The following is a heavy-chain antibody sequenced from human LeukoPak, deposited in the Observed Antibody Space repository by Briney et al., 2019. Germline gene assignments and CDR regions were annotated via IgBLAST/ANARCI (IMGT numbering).Heavy chain of an antibody. D-gene: IGHD6-19*01. Sequence: PGGSLRLSCAASGFTFSSSAMSWVRQAPGKGLDWVSGLSGGGGSTYYADSVKGRFTISRDNSKNTLYLQMNSLRAEDTAVYYCAVLSTGWRLQHWSQGTLVTVSP. CDR2: LSGGGGST. CDR3: AVLSTGWRLQH. V-gene: IGHV3-23*01. CDR1: GFTFSSSA. J-gene: IGHJ1*01.